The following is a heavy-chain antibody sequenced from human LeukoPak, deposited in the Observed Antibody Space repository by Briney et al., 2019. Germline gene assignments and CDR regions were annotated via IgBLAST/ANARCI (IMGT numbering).Heavy chain of an antibody. CDR3: ARGRGYSYGPLDTGDGMDV. D-gene: IGHD5-18*01. CDR1: GFTFSSYA. Sequence: GGSLRLSCAASGFTFSSYAMHWVRQAPGKGLEWVAVISYDGSNKYYADSVKGRFTISRDNSKNTLYLQMNSLRAEDTAVYYCARGRGYSYGPLDTGDGMDVWGQGTTVTVS. V-gene: IGHV3-30-3*01. CDR2: ISYDGSNK. J-gene: IGHJ6*02.